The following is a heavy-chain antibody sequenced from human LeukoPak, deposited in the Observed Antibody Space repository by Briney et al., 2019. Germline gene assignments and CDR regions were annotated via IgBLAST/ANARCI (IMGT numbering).Heavy chain of an antibody. V-gene: IGHV3-23*01. CDR3: ARRSGIAVAGVFDY. Sequence: GGSLRLSCAASGFTFSNYAMRWVRQAPGKGLEWVSGISGSGDSTYYADSVEGRFTISRDNSKNTLYLQMNSLRAEDTAVYYCARRSGIAVAGVFDYWGQGTLVTVSS. D-gene: IGHD6-19*01. CDR2: ISGSGDST. CDR1: GFTFSNYA. J-gene: IGHJ4*02.